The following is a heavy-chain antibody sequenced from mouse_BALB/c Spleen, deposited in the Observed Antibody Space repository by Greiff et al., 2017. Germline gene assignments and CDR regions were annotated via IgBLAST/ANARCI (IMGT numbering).Heavy chain of an antibody. D-gene: IGHD2-2*01. CDR3: TAQRGYDFDY. Sequence: VQLQQPGAELVRPGASVKLSCKASGYTFTSYWINWVKQRPGQGLEWIGNIYPSDSYTNYNQKFKDKATLTVDKSSSTAYMQLSSPTSEDSAVYYCTAQRGYDFDYWGQGTTLTVSS. J-gene: IGHJ2*01. CDR2: IYPSDSYT. CDR1: GYTFTSYW. V-gene: IGHV1-69*02.